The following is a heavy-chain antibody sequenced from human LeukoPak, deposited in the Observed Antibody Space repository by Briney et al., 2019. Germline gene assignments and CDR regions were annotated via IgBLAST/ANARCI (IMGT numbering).Heavy chain of an antibody. J-gene: IGHJ5*02. Sequence: SETLSLTCTVSGASINSDDYYWSWIRQRPEKGLEWMGYISYIGNTFYNPSLKRRLSISVDTSNNQFSLRLTSVAGADTAVYYCARVGGGTIDLWGQGTLVTVSS. CDR1: GASINSDDYY. V-gene: IGHV4-30-4*01. CDR2: ISYIGNT. D-gene: IGHD1-26*01. CDR3: ARVGGGTIDL.